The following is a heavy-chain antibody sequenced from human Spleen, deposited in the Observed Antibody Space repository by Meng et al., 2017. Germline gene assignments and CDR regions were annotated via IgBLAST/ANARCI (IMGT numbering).Heavy chain of an antibody. CDR2: IHSGAST. J-gene: IGHJ4*02. Sequence: GESLKISCAASGFTVSSHSMSWVRQAPGKGLEWVSIIHSGASTYYAESVKGRFTISRDNSKNTLYLQMNSLRAEDTAVYYCAKVLFGFLRLDPLDYWGQGTLVTVSS. CDR1: GFTVSSHS. V-gene: IGHV3-53*01. CDR3: AKVLFGFLRLDPLDY. D-gene: IGHD2/OR15-2a*01.